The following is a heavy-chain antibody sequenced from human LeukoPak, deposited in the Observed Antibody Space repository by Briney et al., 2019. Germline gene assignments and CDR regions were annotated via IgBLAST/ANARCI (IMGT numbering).Heavy chain of an antibody. D-gene: IGHD3-10*01. V-gene: IGHV4-59*01. J-gene: IGHJ4*02. Sequence: SETLSLTCTVSGGXISSYYCNWLRQPPGKGLEWVGYIDYSGSANINPSLKSRGAISIDTSRKQFSLKLSSVTAADTAVYYCARAGGSYSFDYWGQGTLVTVSS. CDR3: ARAGGSYSFDY. CDR2: IDYSGSA. CDR1: GGXISSYY.